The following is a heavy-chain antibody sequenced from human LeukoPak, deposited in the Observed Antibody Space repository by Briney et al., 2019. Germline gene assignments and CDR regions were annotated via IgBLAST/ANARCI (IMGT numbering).Heavy chain of an antibody. CDR3: AKVQRPLDGADY. CDR2: IYYSGST. CDR1: GGSISSYY. Sequence: SETLSLTCTVSGGSISSYYWSWIRQPPGKGLGWIGYIYYSGSTYYSPSLKSRVTISVDTSKNLFSLKLSSVTAADTAVYYCAKVQRPLDGADYWGQGTLVTVSS. J-gene: IGHJ4*02. V-gene: IGHV4-59*01. D-gene: IGHD1-1*01.